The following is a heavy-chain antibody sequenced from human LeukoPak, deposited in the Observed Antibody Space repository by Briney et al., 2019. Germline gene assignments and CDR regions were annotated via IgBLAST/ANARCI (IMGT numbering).Heavy chain of an antibody. J-gene: IGHJ4*02. Sequence: PGGSLRLSCAASVFTFSSYEMDWVRQAPGKGLEWVSAISGSGGSTYYADSVKGRFTISRDNSKNTLYLQMNSLRAEDTAVYYCAKGRRRYFDWLLFPGFDYWGQGTLVTVSS. V-gene: IGHV3-23*01. D-gene: IGHD3-9*01. CDR2: ISGSGGST. CDR3: AKGRRRYFDWLLFPGFDY. CDR1: VFTFSSYE.